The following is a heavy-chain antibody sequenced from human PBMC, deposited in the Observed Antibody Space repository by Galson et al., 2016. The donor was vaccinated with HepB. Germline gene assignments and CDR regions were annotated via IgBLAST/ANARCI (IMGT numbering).Heavy chain of an antibody. CDR2: ISPSGTTI. V-gene: IGHV3-11*01. CDR1: GLSLNNYY. J-gene: IGHJ4*02. CDR3: ATEPAPGKDRYFYFDY. D-gene: IGHD3-16*02. Sequence: SLRLSCAASGLSLNNYYMTWVRQAPGKGLEWVSYISPSGTTIYYADSVKGRFTISRDNAKNSLYLQMDSLRAEDTAVYYCATEPAPGKDRYFYFDYWGQGTLVTVSS.